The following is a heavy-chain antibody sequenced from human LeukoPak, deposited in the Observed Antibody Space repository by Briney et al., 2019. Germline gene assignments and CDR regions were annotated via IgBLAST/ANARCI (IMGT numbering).Heavy chain of an antibody. V-gene: IGHV3-48*01. CDR2: ISSTSSTI. CDR1: GFTFSSYS. Sequence: GGSLRLSCAASGFTFSSYSMNWVRQAPGKGLEWVSFISSTSSTIYYADSVKGRFTISRDDAKNSLYLQMNSLRAEDTAVYYCARDRVGATSPFDYWGQGTPVTVSS. J-gene: IGHJ4*02. CDR3: ARDRVGATSPFDY. D-gene: IGHD1-26*01.